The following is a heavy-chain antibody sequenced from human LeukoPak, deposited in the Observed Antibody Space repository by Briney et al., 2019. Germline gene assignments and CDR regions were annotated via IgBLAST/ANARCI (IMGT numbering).Heavy chain of an antibody. CDR1: GFTFSSYA. CDR3: AKSITYYYDSSSSFDN. D-gene: IGHD3-22*01. CDR2: ISGSGGST. Sequence: PGGSLRLSCAASGFTFSSYAMSWVRQAPGKGLEWVSAISGSGGSTYYADSVKGRFTISRDNSKNTLYLQMNSLRAEDTAVYYCAKSITYYYDSSSSFDNWGQGTLVTVSS. V-gene: IGHV3-23*01. J-gene: IGHJ4*02.